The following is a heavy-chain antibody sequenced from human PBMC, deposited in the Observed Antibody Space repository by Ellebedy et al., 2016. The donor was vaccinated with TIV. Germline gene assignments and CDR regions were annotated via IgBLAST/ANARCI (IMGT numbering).Heavy chain of an antibody. J-gene: IGHJ4*02. D-gene: IGHD1-26*01. Sequence: GEFLKISCAASGFTFSSYCMGSVRQAPGKVLERVSITYSDGSTSYADPLKGRFTISTENSKNMVSLQLNSLRAEDTALSYCGRVWELSFDHWGQGTLVTVSS. CDR1: GFTFSSYC. CDR3: GRVWELSFDH. CDR2: TYSDGST. V-gene: IGHV3-53*01.